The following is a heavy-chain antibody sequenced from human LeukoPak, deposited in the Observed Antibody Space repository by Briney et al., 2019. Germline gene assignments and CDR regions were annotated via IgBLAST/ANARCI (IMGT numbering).Heavy chain of an antibody. V-gene: IGHV3-21*01. CDR3: ARDFSRVSEY. D-gene: IGHD6-13*01. CDR1: GFTFSSYS. Sequence: GGSLRLSCAASGFTFSSYSMNWVRQAPGKGLEWVSSISSDSTYIYYADSVKGRLTISRDNVKNSLYLQMNSLRAEDTALYYCARDFSRVSEYWGQGTLVTVSS. CDR2: ISSDSTYI. J-gene: IGHJ4*02.